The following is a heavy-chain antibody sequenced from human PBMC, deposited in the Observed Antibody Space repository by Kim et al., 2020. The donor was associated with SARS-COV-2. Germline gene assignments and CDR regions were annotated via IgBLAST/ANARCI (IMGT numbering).Heavy chain of an antibody. CDR2: IYYSGST. Sequence: SETLSLTCTVSGGSISSSSYYWGWIRQPPGKGLEWIGSIYYSGSTYYNPSLKSRVTISVDTSKNQFSLKLSSVTAADTAVYYCARHIHIGYCSSTSCYLGEYFDYWGQGTLVTVSS. D-gene: IGHD2-2*01. CDR3: ARHIHIGYCSSTSCYLGEYFDY. V-gene: IGHV4-39*01. CDR1: GGSISSSSYY. J-gene: IGHJ4*02.